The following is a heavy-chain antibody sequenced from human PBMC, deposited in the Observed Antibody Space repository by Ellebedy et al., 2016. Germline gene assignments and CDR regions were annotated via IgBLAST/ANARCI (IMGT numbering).Heavy chain of an antibody. CDR2: IYYTGST. Sequence: SETLSLTXTVSGGSIGSYYWSWIRQPPGTGLEWIGYIYYTGSTNYNPSLKSRVSISVDTSKNQFSLKLTSVTAADTAVYYCARVVKYSTSSALLHFDYWGQGTLVTVSS. V-gene: IGHV4-59*13. CDR1: GGSIGSYY. J-gene: IGHJ4*02. D-gene: IGHD6-6*01. CDR3: ARVVKYSTSSALLHFDY.